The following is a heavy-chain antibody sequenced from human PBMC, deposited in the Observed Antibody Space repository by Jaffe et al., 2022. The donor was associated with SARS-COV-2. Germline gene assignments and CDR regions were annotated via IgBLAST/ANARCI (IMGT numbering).Heavy chain of an antibody. CDR2: IYTNENT. D-gene: IGHD1-7*01. J-gene: IGHJ4*01. CDR1: GGSISSGSYQ. Sequence: QVQLQESGPGLVKPSQTLSLTCTVSGGSISSGSYQWSWIRQPAGKGLEWIGRIYTNENTNYNPSLKSRVTISIDTSKNQFSLRLSSVTAADTAVYYCAREGWNWPFDCWGQGTLVIVSS. CDR3: AREGWNWPFDC. V-gene: IGHV4-61*02.